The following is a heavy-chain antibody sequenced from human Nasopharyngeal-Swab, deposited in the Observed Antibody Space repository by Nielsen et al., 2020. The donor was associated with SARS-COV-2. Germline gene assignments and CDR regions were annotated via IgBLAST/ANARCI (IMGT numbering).Heavy chain of an antibody. D-gene: IGHD1-1*01. CDR2: IYYSGST. Sequence: SETLSLTCTVSGGSISSSSYYWGWIRQPPGKGLEWIGNIYYSGSTNYNPSLKSRVIISVDTSKNQFSLKLSSVTAADTAVYYCARGGNWQFDYWGQGTLVTVSS. V-gene: IGHV4-39*07. J-gene: IGHJ4*02. CDR1: GGSISSSSYY. CDR3: ARGGNWQFDY.